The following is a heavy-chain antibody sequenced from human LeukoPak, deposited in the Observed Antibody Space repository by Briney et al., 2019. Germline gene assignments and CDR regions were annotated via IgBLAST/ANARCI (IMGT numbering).Heavy chain of an antibody. CDR3: ARGRGRQGEGATMVRGVNRYMDV. J-gene: IGHJ6*03. CDR1: GGSFSGYY. CDR2: INHSGST. Sequence: SETLSLTCAVYGGSFSGYYWSWIRQPPGKGLEWIGEINHSGSTNYNPSHKSRVTISVDTSKNQFSLKLSSVTAADTAVYYCARGRGRQGEGATMVRGVNRYMDVWGKGTTVTVSS. D-gene: IGHD3-10*01. V-gene: IGHV4-34*01.